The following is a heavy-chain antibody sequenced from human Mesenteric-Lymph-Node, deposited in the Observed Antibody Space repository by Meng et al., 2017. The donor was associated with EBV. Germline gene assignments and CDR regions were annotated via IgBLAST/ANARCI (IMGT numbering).Heavy chain of an antibody. V-gene: IGHV4-59*01. Sequence: QVQLQGSGPGLVKPSETLSLTCTVSGDSITNYYWSWIRQPPGKGLEWIGYIYYSGSTNYNPSLKSRVTMSVDMSKNQLSLKLTSVTAADTAIYYCATTRVATVFDYWGQGALVTVSS. CDR1: GDSITNYY. CDR3: ATTRVATVFDY. CDR2: IYYSGST. D-gene: IGHD5-12*01. J-gene: IGHJ4*02.